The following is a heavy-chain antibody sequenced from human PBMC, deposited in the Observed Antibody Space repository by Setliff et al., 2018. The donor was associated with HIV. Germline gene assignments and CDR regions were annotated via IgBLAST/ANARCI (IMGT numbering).Heavy chain of an antibody. CDR1: GVSISSGGYY. Sequence: SETLSLTCTVSGVSISSGGYYWNWIRQHPGKGLEWIGYISSRGSTYYNPSLKSRITMSVDTSQNQVSLKLSSVTAADTAVYFCARLEKLDVISYFDYWGQGTLVTVSS. V-gene: IGHV4-31*03. D-gene: IGHD3-3*02. CDR3: ARLEKLDVISYFDY. CDR2: ISSRGST. J-gene: IGHJ4*02.